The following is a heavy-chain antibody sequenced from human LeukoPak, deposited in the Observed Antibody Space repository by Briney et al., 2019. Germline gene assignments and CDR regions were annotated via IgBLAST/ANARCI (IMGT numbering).Heavy chain of an antibody. J-gene: IGHJ2*01. Sequence: SETLSLTCTVSGGFIRSYYWCWIRQPPGKGLEWIGYIYYSGSTNYNPSLKSRVTISVDTSKNQFSLKLSSVTAADTAVYYCARIYYYDSSGYSTIYWYFDLWGRGTLVTVSS. D-gene: IGHD3-22*01. V-gene: IGHV4-59*08. CDR1: GGFIRSYY. CDR2: IYYSGST. CDR3: ARIYYYDSSGYSTIYWYFDL.